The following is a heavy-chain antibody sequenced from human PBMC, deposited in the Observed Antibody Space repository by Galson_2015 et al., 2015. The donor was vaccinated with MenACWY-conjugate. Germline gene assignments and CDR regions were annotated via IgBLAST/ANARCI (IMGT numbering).Heavy chain of an antibody. CDR3: AANPWTQLWSSFDY. J-gene: IGHJ4*02. V-gene: IGHV1-69*06. D-gene: IGHD5-18*01. Sequence: SVKVSCKASGGTFSSYPISWVRQAPGQGLEWMGGIIPIYGATNYAQKFQGRFTITADKSTSTAYMELSSLRSEDTAMYYCAANPWTQLWSSFDYWGQGTLVTVSS. CDR1: GGTFSSYP. CDR2: IIPIYGAT.